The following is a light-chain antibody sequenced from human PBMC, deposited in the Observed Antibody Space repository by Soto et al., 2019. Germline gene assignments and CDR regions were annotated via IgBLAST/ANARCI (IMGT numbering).Light chain of an antibody. J-gene: IGKJ4*01. V-gene: IGKV3-20*01. Sequence: EIVLTQSPGTLSLSPGGRATLSCRASQSVSSSYLSWYQQKPGQAPRLLIYGASNRATGIPDRFSGSGSGTDFTLTISRLEPEDFAVYYCQQYGSSPPLTFGGGTKVEIK. CDR1: QSVSSSY. CDR2: GAS. CDR3: QQYGSSPPLT.